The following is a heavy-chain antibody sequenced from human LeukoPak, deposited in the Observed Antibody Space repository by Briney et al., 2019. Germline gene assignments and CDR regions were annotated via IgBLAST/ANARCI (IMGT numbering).Heavy chain of an antibody. D-gene: IGHD3-22*01. CDR1: GGSFSGYY. Sequence: SETLSLTCAVYGGSFSGYYWSWIRQPAGKGLEWIGEINHSGSTNYNPSLKSRVTISVDTSKNHFPLKLSSVTAADTAVYYCARHGNYYDSSGYNYYFDYWGQGTLGTVSS. CDR3: ARHGNYYDSSGYNYYFDY. CDR2: INHSGST. J-gene: IGHJ4*02. V-gene: IGHV4-34*01.